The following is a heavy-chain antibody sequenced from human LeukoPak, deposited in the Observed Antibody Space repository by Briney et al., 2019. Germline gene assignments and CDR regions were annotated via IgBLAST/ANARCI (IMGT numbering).Heavy chain of an antibody. J-gene: IGHJ6*03. CDR2: IRYDGSNK. D-gene: IGHD5-18*01. Sequence: GGSLRLSCAASGFTFSSYGMHWVRQAPGKGLEWVAFIRYDGSNKYYADSVKGRFTISRDNAKNSLYLQMNSLRAEDTAVYYCARGRAGYSYGYLTYYMDVWGKGTTVTISS. CDR3: ARGRAGYSYGYLTYYMDV. V-gene: IGHV3-30*02. CDR1: GFTFSSYG.